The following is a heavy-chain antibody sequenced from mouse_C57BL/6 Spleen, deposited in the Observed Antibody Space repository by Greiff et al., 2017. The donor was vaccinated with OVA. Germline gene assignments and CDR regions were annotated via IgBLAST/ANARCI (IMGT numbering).Heavy chain of an antibody. CDR1: GYTFTDYY. D-gene: IGHD3-3*01. CDR2: IRNKANGYTS. J-gene: IGHJ4*01. Sequence: EVQLVESGGGLVQPGGSLSLSCAASGYTFTDYYMSWVRQPPGKALEWLGFIRNKANGYTSEYSASVKGRFTNSRDNSQGILYLQMNALRAEDSATYYCARVGNAMDCWGQRTSVTVSS. V-gene: IGHV7-3*01. CDR3: ARVGNAMDC.